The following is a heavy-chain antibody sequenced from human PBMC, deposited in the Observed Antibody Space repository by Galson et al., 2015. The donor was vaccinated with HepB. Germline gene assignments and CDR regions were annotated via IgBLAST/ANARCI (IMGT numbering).Heavy chain of an antibody. CDR2: ISYDGSNK. CDR1: GFTFSSYG. Sequence: SLRLSCAAPGFTFSSYGMHWVRQAPGKGLEWVAVISYDGSNKYYADSVKGRFTISRDNSKNTLYLQMNSLRAEDTAVYYCAKVSRITIFGVGDFDYWGQGTLVTVSS. V-gene: IGHV3-30*18. CDR3: AKVSRITIFGVGDFDY. D-gene: IGHD3-3*01. J-gene: IGHJ4*02.